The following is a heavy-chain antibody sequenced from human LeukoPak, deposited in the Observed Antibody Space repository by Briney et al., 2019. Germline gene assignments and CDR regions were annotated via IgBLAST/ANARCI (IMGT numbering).Heavy chain of an antibody. Sequence: GGSLRLSCAASGFTFSSYAMHWVRQAPGKGLEWVAVISYDGSNKYYADSVKGRFTISRDYAKNSLYLQMNSLRAEDTAVYYCARGLGSYAYSDAFDIWGQGTMVTVSS. CDR2: ISYDGSNK. D-gene: IGHD5-18*01. CDR3: ARGLGSYAYSDAFDI. V-gene: IGHV3-30*04. J-gene: IGHJ3*02. CDR1: GFTFSSYA.